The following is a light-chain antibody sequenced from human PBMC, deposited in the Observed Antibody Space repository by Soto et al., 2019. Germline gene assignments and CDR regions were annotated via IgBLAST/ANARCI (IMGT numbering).Light chain of an antibody. CDR1: KSISSW. CDR2: DAS. V-gene: IGKV1-5*01. CDR3: QQYTSYLYT. J-gene: IGKJ2*01. Sequence: DIQMTQSPSPLSASLGDRVTITCRSRKSISSWLAWNQHKPGKAPKLLIYDASSLESGVPSRFSGSGSGTEFTLTVTSLQPDDFATYCCQQYTSYLYTFGQGTKLEIK.